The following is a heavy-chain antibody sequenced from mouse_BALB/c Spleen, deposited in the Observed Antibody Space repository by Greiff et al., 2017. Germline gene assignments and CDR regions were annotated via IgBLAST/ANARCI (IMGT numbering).Heavy chain of an antibody. CDR3: ARGSYYYGSGAMDY. CDR2: ISSGSSTI. D-gene: IGHD1-1*01. Sequence: EVQLVESGGGLVQPGGSRKLSCAASGFTFSSFGMHWVRQAPEKGLEWVAYISSGSSTIYYADTVKGRFTISRDNPKNTLFLQMTSLRSEDTAMYYCARGSYYYGSGAMDYWGQGTSVTVSS. J-gene: IGHJ4*01. CDR1: GFTFSSFG. V-gene: IGHV5-17*02.